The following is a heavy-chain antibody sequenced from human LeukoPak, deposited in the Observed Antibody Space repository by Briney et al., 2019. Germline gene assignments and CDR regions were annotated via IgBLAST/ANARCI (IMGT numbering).Heavy chain of an antibody. J-gene: IGHJ4*02. Sequence: GGSLRLSCAASGFTFSSYSMNWVRQAPGKGLEWVSSISSSSSYIYYADSVKGRFTISRDNAKNSLYLQMNSLRGEDTAVYYCARDNVNSPYYYDSSGYYYWGQGTLVTVSS. D-gene: IGHD3-22*01. CDR3: ARDNVNSPYYYDSSGYYY. CDR2: ISSSSSYI. V-gene: IGHV3-21*01. CDR1: GFTFSSYS.